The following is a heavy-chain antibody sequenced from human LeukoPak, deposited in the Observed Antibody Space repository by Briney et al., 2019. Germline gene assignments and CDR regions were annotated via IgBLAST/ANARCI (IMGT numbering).Heavy chain of an antibody. V-gene: IGHV3-23*01. CDR1: GFTFSSYA. D-gene: IGHD4-23*01. CDR2: TSGSGRSI. Sequence: PGGSLRLSCAASGFTFSSYAMSWVRQAPGKGLEWVSGTSGSGRSIHYADSVKGRFTISRDNSKNTLYLQMNSLRAEDTAVYYCAKDIHYRGITLGGTDYWGQGTLVTVSS. J-gene: IGHJ4*02. CDR3: AKDIHYRGITLGGTDY.